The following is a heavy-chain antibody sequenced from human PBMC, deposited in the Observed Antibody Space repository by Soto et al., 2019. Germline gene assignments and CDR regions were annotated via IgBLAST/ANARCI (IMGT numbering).Heavy chain of an antibody. CDR2: INPNSGGT. D-gene: IGHD5-18*01. J-gene: IGHJ6*02. CDR3: ARGSLDTAMAYYYYGMDV. CDR1: GYTFTGYY. V-gene: IGHV1-2*04. Sequence: GPSVKVSCKASGYTFTGYYMHWVRQAPGQGLEWMGWINPNSGGTNYAQKFQGWVTMTRDTSISTAYMELSRLRSDDTAVYYCARGSLDTAMAYYYYGMDVWGQGTTVTVSS.